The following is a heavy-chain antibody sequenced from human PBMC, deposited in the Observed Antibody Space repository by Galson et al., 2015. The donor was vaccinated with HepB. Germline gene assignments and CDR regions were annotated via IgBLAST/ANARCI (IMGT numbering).Heavy chain of an antibody. V-gene: IGHV3-33*08. D-gene: IGHD3-22*01. J-gene: IGHJ4*03. Sequence: SLRLSCAASGFVFSSSGMQWCRPAPGKGLEWVAVVSSDGGTQCYADSVKGRFTISRDNSKNTLYLQINSLRAEDTAVYFCATDVTYYYDSSGYPFDYWGQGTMVTVSS. CDR3: ATDVTYYYDSSGYPFDY. CDR2: VSSDGGTQ. CDR1: GFVFSSSG.